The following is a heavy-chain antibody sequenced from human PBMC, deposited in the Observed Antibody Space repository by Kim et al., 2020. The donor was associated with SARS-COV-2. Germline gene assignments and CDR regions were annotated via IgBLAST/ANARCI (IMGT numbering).Heavy chain of an antibody. V-gene: IGHV1-69*13. Sequence: SVKVSCKASGGTFSSYAISWVRQAPGQGLEWMGGIIPIFGTANYAQKFQGRVTITADESTSTAYMELSSLRSEDTAVYYCAINSGYCSSTSCSPQGDYYYGMDVWGQGTTVTVSS. D-gene: IGHD2-2*01. CDR1: GGTFSSYA. CDR3: AINSGYCSSTSCSPQGDYYYGMDV. CDR2: IIPIFGTA. J-gene: IGHJ6*02.